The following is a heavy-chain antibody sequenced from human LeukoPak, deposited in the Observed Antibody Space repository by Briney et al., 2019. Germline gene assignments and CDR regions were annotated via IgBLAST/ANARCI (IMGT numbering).Heavy chain of an antibody. J-gene: IGHJ4*02. CDR2: ISGDGINT. CDR3: AKGDWNDVPRDS. D-gene: IGHD1-1*01. CDR1: GFTFDSFA. V-gene: IGHV3-43*02. Sequence: PGGSLRLSCATSGFTFDSFAMHWVRQVPGKGLEWISFISGDGINTYYADSVKGRFTISRDNSKYSLYLQMDTLKTEDSALYYCAKGDWNDVPRDSSGQGTLVTVSS.